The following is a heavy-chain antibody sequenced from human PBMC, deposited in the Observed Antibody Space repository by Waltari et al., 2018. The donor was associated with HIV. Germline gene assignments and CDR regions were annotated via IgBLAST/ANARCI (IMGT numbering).Heavy chain of an antibody. CDR1: GYPFTGYF. J-gene: IGHJ3*01. Sequence: QLQLVQSGTAVRKSGAPGKVCCEASGYPFTGYFIYWVRQAPGQRLEWRGRINSKSGITDYAQKFQSRVTMTRNKSISTAYLEVSRLTSDDTAVYYCARLPTWIYSGNDVWGQGTLVIVSS. CDR3: ARLPTWIYSGNDV. CDR2: INSKSGIT. V-gene: IGHV1-2*06. D-gene: IGHD2-15*01.